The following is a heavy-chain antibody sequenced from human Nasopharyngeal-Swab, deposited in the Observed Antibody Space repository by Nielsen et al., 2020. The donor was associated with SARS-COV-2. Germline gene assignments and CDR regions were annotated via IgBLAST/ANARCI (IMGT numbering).Heavy chain of an antibody. CDR2: IWYDGSNK. CDR1: GLTFSSYG. Sequence: GESLKISCAASGLTFSSYGMHWVRQAPGKGLEWVAVIWYDGSNKYYADSVKGRFTISRDNSKNTLYLQMNSLRAEDTAVYYCAREMYYYDSSGYYPSAFDIWGQGTMVTVSS. V-gene: IGHV3-33*01. J-gene: IGHJ3*02. CDR3: AREMYYYDSSGYYPSAFDI. D-gene: IGHD3-22*01.